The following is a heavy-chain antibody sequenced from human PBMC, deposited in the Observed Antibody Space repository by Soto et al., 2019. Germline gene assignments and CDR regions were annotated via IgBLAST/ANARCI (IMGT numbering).Heavy chain of an antibody. V-gene: IGHV3-23*01. CDR1: GFTFRDYA. D-gene: IGHD6-19*01. J-gene: IGHJ4*02. CDR2: ISGNGNSA. Sequence: VQLLESGGGLVQPGGSLRLSCAASGFTFRDYAMNRVRLSPGKGLEWVSDISGNGNSARYADSVKGRFTISRDNSTDTLYLQMNSLRVADTAVYYCGKERRGSGWSVCNFWGQGSLVTVSS. CDR3: GKERRGSGWSVCNF.